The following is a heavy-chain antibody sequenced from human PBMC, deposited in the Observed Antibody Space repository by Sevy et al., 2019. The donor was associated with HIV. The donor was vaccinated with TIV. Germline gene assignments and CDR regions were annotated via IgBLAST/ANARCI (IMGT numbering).Heavy chain of an antibody. CDR3: APSRGLGYVDY. D-gene: IGHD3-16*01. CDR2: ISYDGSNK. V-gene: IGHV3-30-3*01. J-gene: IGHJ4*02. CDR1: GFTFSSYA. Sequence: GGSLRLSCAASGFTFSSYAMHWVRKAPGKGLEWVAVISYDGSNKYYADSVTGRCTISRDISKNTLYLQMNSLRTEDTAVYYCAPSRGLGYVDYWGRGTLVTVSS.